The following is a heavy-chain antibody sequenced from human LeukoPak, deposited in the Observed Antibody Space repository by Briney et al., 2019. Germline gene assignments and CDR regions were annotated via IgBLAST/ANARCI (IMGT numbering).Heavy chain of an antibody. J-gene: IGHJ4*02. CDR1: GFSLRTSGMC. D-gene: IGHD1-1*01. CDR3: ARIVAESVLN. CDR2: IDWDHDK. V-gene: IGHV2-70*11. Sequence: SGPTLVDPTQTLTLTCTFSGFSLRTSGMCVSWIRQSPGTALEWLARIDWDHDKYYSTSLKTRLTISNDTSKNQVVLTMTYMDPVDTVLYYGARIVAESVLNWRRRTLLTVS.